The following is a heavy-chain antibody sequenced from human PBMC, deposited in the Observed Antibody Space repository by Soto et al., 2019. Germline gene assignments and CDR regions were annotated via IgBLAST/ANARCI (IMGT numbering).Heavy chain of an antibody. V-gene: IGHV1-18*01. J-gene: IGHJ4*02. Sequence: ASVKVSCKASGYTFTSYGISWVRQAPEQGLEWMGWISAYNGNTNYAQKLQGRVTMTTDTSTSTAYMELRSLRSDDTAVYYCARDPDIVVVPAAREQDFDYWGQGTLVTVSS. CDR3: ARDPDIVVVPAAREQDFDY. CDR2: ISAYNGNT. CDR1: GYTFTSYG. D-gene: IGHD2-2*01.